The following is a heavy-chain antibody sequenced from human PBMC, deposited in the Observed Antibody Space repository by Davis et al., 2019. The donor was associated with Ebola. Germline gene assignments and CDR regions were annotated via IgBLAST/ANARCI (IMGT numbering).Heavy chain of an antibody. J-gene: IGHJ4*02. V-gene: IGHV3-73*01. D-gene: IGHD2-21*01. CDR3: ARGPRWGGEVYNDY. CDR2: IRSKANSYAT. Sequence: GGSLRLSCAASGFTFSGSAMHWVRQASGKGLEWVGRIRSKANSYATAYAASVKGRFTISRDDSKNTAYLQMNSLRAEDTAVYYCARGPRWGGEVYNDYWGQGTLVTVSS. CDR1: GFTFSGSA.